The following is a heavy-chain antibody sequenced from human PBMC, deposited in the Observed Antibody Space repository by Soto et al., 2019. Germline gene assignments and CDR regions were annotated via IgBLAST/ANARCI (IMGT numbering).Heavy chain of an antibody. J-gene: IGHJ2*01. V-gene: IGHV3-30*18. CDR2: ISYDGSNK. D-gene: IGHD5-12*01. CDR1: GFTFSSYG. Sequence: QVQLVESGGGMVQPGRSLRLSCAASGFTFSSYGMHWVRQAPGKGLEWVAVISYDGSNKYYADSVKGRFTISRDNSKNTLYLQMNSLRAEDTAVYYCAKDGYRRDWYFDLWGRGTLVTVSS. CDR3: AKDGYRRDWYFDL.